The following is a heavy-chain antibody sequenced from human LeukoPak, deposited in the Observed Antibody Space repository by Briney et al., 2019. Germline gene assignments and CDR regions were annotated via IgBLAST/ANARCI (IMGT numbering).Heavy chain of an antibody. CDR2: ISSSSSYI. CDR3: ARGLTVTTGSRVKEPYYFDY. J-gene: IGHJ4*02. D-gene: IGHD4-11*01. Sequence: GGSLRLSCAASGFTVSSNYMSWVRQAPGKGLEWVSSISSSSSYIYYADSVKGRFTISRDNSKNTLYLQMGSLRAEDMAVYYCARGLTVTTGSRVKEPYYFDYWGQGTLVTVSS. CDR1: GFTVSSNY. V-gene: IGHV3-21*01.